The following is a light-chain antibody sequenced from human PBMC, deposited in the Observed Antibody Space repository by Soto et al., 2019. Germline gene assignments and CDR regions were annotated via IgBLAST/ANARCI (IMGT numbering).Light chain of an antibody. Sequence: QSVLTQPASVSGSPGQSITISCTGTSSDIGYYNYVSWYQHHPGKAPELIIYGVTNRPSGVSYRFSASKSGSTASLTISGLQAEDEADYYCSSYSSSSTLLFVTGTKVTVL. V-gene: IGLV2-14*03. J-gene: IGLJ1*01. CDR3: SSYSSSSTLL. CDR2: GVT. CDR1: SSDIGYYNY.